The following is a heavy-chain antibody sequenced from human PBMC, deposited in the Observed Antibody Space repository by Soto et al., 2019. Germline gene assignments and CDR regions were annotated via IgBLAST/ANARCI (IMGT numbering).Heavy chain of an antibody. Sequence: ASVKVSCKASGYTFTGYYMHWVRQAPGQGLEWMGWINPNSGGTNYAQKFQGWVTMTRDTSISTAYMELSRLRSDDTAVYYCAREGYGDASPYYYYGMDFWGQGTTVTVSS. CDR3: AREGYGDASPYYYYGMDF. CDR2: INPNSGGT. CDR1: GYTFTGYY. J-gene: IGHJ6*02. D-gene: IGHD4-17*01. V-gene: IGHV1-2*04.